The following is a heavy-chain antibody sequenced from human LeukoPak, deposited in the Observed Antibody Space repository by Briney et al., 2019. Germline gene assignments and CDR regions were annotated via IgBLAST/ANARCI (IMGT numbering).Heavy chain of an antibody. CDR1: GGTFSSYA. CDR3: ATTSRAYCSGGSCYPNYYYGMDV. CDR2: IIPIFGTA. D-gene: IGHD2-15*01. Sequence: ASVKVSCTASGGTFSSYAISWVRQAPGQGLEWMGGIIPIFGTANYAQKFQGRVTITADESTSTAYMELSSLRSEDTAVYYGATTSRAYCSGGSCYPNYYYGMDVWGQGTTVTVSS. J-gene: IGHJ6*02. V-gene: IGHV1-69*13.